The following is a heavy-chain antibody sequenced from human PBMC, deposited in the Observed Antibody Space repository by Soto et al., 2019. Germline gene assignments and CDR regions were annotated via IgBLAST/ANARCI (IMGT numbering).Heavy chain of an antibody. D-gene: IGHD3-3*01. V-gene: IGHV1-69*13. Sequence: SVEVSCNASGGTFSSYAISWVRQAPGQWLEWMGGIIPIFGTANYSQKFQGRVTITADESTSTAYMELSSLRSEDTAVYYCARDNERLRFLELLYCGMDLLGQENTLTVSS. J-gene: IGHJ6*02. CDR1: GGTFSSYA. CDR3: ARDNERLRFLELLYCGMDL. CDR2: IIPIFGTA.